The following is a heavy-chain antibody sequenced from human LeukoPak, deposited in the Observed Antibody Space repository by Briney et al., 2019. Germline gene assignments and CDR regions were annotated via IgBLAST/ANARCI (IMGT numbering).Heavy chain of an antibody. V-gene: IGHV1-18*01. D-gene: IGHD6-25*01. CDR1: GYSFTSYG. J-gene: IGHJ4*02. Sequence: ASVKVSCKSSGYSFTSYGISWVRQAPGQGPEWMGWISGFNGDTIYAQELQGRVTLSTDTSTRIAYMGVRSLRSDDTAVYYCARDQKVALTYSSGWLDYWGQGTLVTVSS. CDR3: ARDQKVALTYSSGWLDY. CDR2: ISGFNGDT.